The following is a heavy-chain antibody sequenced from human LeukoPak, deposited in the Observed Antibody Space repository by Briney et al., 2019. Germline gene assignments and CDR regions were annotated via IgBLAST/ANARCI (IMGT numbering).Heavy chain of an antibody. V-gene: IGHV3-11*06. CDR3: ARVPDYYDSSGYCDY. CDR2: ISSSSSYI. J-gene: IGHJ4*02. D-gene: IGHD3-22*01. Sequence: PGGSLRLSCAASGFTFSDYYMSWIRQAPGKGLEWVSSISSSSSYIYYADSVKGRFTISRDNAKNSLYLQMNSLRAEDTAVYYCARVPDYYDSSGYCDYWGQGTLVTVSS. CDR1: GFTFSDYY.